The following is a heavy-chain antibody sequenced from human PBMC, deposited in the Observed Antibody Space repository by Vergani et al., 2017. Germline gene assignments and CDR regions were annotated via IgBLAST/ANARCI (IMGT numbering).Heavy chain of an antibody. CDR3: AGTAARSYYYYYYGMDV. J-gene: IGHJ6*02. V-gene: IGHV1-69*12. Sequence: QVQLVQSGAEVKKPGSSVKVSCKASGGTFSSYAISWVRQAPGQGLEWMGGIIPISGTANYAQKFQGRVTITADESTSTAYMELSSLRSEDTAVYYCAGTAARSYYYYYYGMDVWGQGTTVTVSS. CDR2: IIPISGTA. D-gene: IGHD2-2*01. CDR1: GGTFSSYA.